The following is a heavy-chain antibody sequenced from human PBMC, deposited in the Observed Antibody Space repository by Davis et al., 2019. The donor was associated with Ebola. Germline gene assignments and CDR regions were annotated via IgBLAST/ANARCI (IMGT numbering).Heavy chain of an antibody. CDR1: GYTFSSHA. CDR2: INAGNGNT. Sequence: ASVKVSCKASGYTFSSHAMHWVRQAPGQRLEWMGWINAGNGNTKYSQKFQGRVTITRDTSASTAYMELSSLRSEDTAVYYCAREPYGDYVYGMDVWGQGTTVNVSS. CDR3: AREPYGDYVYGMDV. D-gene: IGHD4-17*01. V-gene: IGHV1-3*01. J-gene: IGHJ6*02.